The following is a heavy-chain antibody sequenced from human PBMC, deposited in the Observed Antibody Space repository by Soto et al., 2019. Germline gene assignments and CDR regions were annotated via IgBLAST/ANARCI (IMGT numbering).Heavy chain of an antibody. J-gene: IGHJ4*02. CDR1: GYTFTSYY. CDR3: AIQEGGVVY. CDR2: INPSGGTT. D-gene: IGHD3-10*01. Sequence: ASVKVSCKASGYTFTSYYMHWVRQAPGQGLEWMGIINPSGGTTSYAQKFQGRVTMIRDTSTSTVYMELRSLKSDDTAVYSCAIQEGGVVYWGQGTLVTVSS. V-gene: IGHV1-46*01.